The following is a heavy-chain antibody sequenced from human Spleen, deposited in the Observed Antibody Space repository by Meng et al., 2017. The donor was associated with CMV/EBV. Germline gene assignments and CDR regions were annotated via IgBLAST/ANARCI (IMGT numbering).Heavy chain of an antibody. J-gene: IGHJ4*02. CDR2: ISSSSTYI. CDR3: ARDAYSSSSYFDC. V-gene: IGHV3-21*01. D-gene: IGHD6-6*01. CDR1: GFTFSPYR. Sequence: GGSLRLSCAASGFTFSPYRMTWVRQAPGKGLEWVSSISSSSTYIYYADSVRGRFTISRDNAKNSLYLQMNSLRAEDTAVYYCARDAYSSSSYFDCWGQGTLVTVSS.